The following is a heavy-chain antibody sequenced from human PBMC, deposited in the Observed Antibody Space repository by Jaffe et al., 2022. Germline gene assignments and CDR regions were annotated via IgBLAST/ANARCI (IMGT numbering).Heavy chain of an antibody. V-gene: IGHV4-61*02. J-gene: IGHJ4*02. CDR1: GGSISSGSYY. CDR2: IYTSGST. CDR3: ARGSSDYPYFDY. Sequence: QVQLQESGPGLVKPSQTLSLTCTVSGGSISSGSYYWSWIRQPAGKGLEWIGRIYTSGSTNYNPSLKSRVTISVDTSKNQFSLKLSSVTAADTAVYYCARGSSDYPYFDYWGQGTLVTVSS. D-gene: IGHD4-17*01.